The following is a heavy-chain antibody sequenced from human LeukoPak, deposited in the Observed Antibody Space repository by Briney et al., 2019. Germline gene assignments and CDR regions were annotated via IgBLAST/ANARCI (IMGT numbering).Heavy chain of an antibody. J-gene: IGHJ4*02. Sequence: PGGSLRLSCAASGFTFSNYGMSWVRQAPGKGLEWVSGISGGGGSTYYADSVKGRFTISRDNSKNTLYLQMNSLRAEDTAVYYCAKDSRAPATAINWGQGTLVTVSS. CDR1: GFTFSNYG. CDR2: ISGGGGST. CDR3: AKDSRAPATAIN. V-gene: IGHV3-23*01. D-gene: IGHD2-2*01.